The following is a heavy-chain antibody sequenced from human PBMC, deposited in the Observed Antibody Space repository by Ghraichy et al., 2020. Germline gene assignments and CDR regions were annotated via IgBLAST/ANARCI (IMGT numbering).Heavy chain of an antibody. CDR2: ISDSGGSA. V-gene: IGHV3-23*01. J-gene: IGHJ4*02. Sequence: GWSLRLSCSASGFAFNNYAMGWVRLTPGKGLEWVSGISDSGGSAYYADSAKGRFTISRDTSKNTVDMQMNSVRADDAAIYYCAKGGLRCCSGGTCYPFDSWDQGTLVTVSS. D-gene: IGHD2-15*01. CDR1: GFAFNNYA. CDR3: AKGGLRCCSGGTCYPFDS.